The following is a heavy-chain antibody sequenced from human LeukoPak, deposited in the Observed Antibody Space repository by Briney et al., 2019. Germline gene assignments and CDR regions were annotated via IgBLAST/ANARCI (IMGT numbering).Heavy chain of an antibody. CDR1: GFSFSNYE. CDR3: ATAAEDTRGHYQGFEY. Sequence: GGSLRLSCAASGFSFSNYEMNWVRQTPGKGLEWVSYMSSSGSMTWYADSVKGRFTISRDNAKHLLYLEMNRLRADDTALYYCATAAEDTRGHYQGFEYWGQGTLVTVSS. J-gene: IGHJ4*02. V-gene: IGHV3-48*03. CDR2: MSSSGSMT. D-gene: IGHD3-22*01.